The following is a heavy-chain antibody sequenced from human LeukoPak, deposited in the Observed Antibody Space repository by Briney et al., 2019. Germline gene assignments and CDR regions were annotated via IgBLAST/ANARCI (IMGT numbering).Heavy chain of an antibody. Sequence: ASVKVSCKASGYTFTSYFIHWVRQAPGQGLEWMGIINPSGGSTSYAQKFQGRVTMTRDMSTSTVYMELSSLRSEDTAVYYCARDYSGYDYYYYMDVWGEGTTVTISS. CDR1: GYTFTSYF. V-gene: IGHV1-46*01. D-gene: IGHD5-12*01. CDR2: INPSGGST. CDR3: ARDYSGYDYYYYMDV. J-gene: IGHJ6*03.